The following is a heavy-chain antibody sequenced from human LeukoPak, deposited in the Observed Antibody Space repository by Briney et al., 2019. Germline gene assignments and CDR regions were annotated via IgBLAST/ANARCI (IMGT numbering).Heavy chain of an antibody. CDR2: IKSKTDGGTT. D-gene: IGHD6-13*01. V-gene: IGHV3-15*01. J-gene: IGHJ5*02. Sequence: RGSLRLSCVPSAFTPSNAWTSWVRPAPREGLEWVGRIKSKTDGGTTDYAAPVKGRFTISRSDSKNTLYLQMNSLKAEDTAVYYCTTIRQLASFDTWGQGALVTVSS. CDR1: AFTPSNAW. CDR3: TTIRQLASFDT.